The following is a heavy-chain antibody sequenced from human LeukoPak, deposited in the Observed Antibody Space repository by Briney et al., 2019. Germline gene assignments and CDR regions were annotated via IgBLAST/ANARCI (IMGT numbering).Heavy chain of an antibody. CDR2: IRYDGSNK. D-gene: IGHD3-10*01. CDR1: AFTFSNFG. V-gene: IGHV3-30*02. Sequence: GGSLRLSCAASAFTFSNFGMQWGRQAPGKGLEWVAFIRYDGSNKFYADSVKGRFTVSRDNSKDTLYLQLDSLRIEDTAVYYCAKYRLGEPGAWGQGTLVTVSP. J-gene: IGHJ4*02. CDR3: AKYRLGEPGA.